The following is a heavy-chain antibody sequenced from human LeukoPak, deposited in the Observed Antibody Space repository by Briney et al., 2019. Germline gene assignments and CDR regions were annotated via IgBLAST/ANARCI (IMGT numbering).Heavy chain of an antibody. CDR1: GFTFSSYS. CDR2: ISSSSSTI. D-gene: IGHD3-22*01. CDR3: ARDDRGDSSGYYSAPGY. Sequence: GGSLRLSCAASGFTFSSYSMNWVRQAPGKGLEWVSYISSSSSTIYYADSVKGRFTISRDNAKNSLYLQMNSLRAEDTAVYYCARDDRGDSSGYYSAPGYWGQGTLVTVSS. V-gene: IGHV3-48*01. J-gene: IGHJ4*02.